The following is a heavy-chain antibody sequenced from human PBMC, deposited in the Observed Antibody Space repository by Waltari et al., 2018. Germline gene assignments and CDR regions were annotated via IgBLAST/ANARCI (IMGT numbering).Heavy chain of an antibody. D-gene: IGHD6-19*01. CDR3: VRRVGIAVAGTHFDY. V-gene: IGHV5-51*01. Sequence: EVHLVQSGAEVKKPGECLKISCKASGYSFTSHWIGWARQMPGKGLEWMGIIYPGDSETRYSPSFRGQATVSADRSISTAYLQWSRLEASDTAIYYCVRRVGIAVAGTHFDYWGQGTLVTVSS. CDR2: IYPGDSET. J-gene: IGHJ4*02. CDR1: GYSFTSHW.